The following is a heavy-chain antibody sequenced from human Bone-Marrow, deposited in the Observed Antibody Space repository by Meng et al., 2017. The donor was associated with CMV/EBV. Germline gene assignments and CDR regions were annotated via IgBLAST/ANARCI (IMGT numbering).Heavy chain of an antibody. D-gene: IGHD6-19*01. V-gene: IGHV1-8*01. Sequence: ASVKVSCKASGYTFTTYDINWVRQATGQGLEWMGWMNPNSGNTGYAQKFQGRVTLTRVTSISTAYMELSSLRSEDTAVYYCARGLVDQWRTKIDHYYYGMDVWGQGTTVTVSS. CDR1: GYTFTTYD. J-gene: IGHJ6*02. CDR3: ARGLVDQWRTKIDHYYYGMDV. CDR2: MNPNSGNT.